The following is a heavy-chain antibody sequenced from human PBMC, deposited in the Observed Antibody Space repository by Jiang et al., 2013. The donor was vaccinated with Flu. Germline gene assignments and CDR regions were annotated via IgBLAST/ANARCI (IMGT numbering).Heavy chain of an antibody. Sequence: VQLVESGPGLVKPSKTLSLTCTVSGGSITSTWWSWIRQPPGKGLEWIGSVYYSGTTNDNPSLKSRVTISVDTSKNQFSLNLSSVTAADTAVYYCARDQGGGYNWFDPWGPEPWSPSPQ. CDR3: ARDQGGGYNWFDP. V-gene: IGHV4-59*01. D-gene: IGHD2-15*01. J-gene: IGHJ5*02. CDR2: VYYSGTT. CDR1: GGSITSTW.